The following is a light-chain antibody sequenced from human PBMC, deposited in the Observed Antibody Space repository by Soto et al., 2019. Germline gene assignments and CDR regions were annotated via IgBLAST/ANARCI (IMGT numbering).Light chain of an antibody. CDR1: SANIGSNY. V-gene: IGLV1-51*01. CDR2: DSD. J-gene: IGLJ2*01. Sequence: QSVLTQPPSVSAAPGQEVTISCSGSSANIGSNYVSWYQHLPGTAPKLVIYDSDRRPSEIPDRFSGSKSGTSATLDITGLQTGDEADYYCGAWDGSLSVVLFGGGTKLTVL. CDR3: GAWDGSLSVVL.